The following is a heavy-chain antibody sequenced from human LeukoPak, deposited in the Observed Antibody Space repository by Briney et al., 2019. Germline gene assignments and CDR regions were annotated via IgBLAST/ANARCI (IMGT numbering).Heavy chain of an antibody. D-gene: IGHD3-10*01. CDR3: ARSMVRGDYGKNYLYYYYGMDV. V-gene: IGHV1-3*01. Sequence: ASVKVSCKASGYTFTSYAMHWVRQAPGQRLEWMGWTNAGNGNTKYSQKFQGRVTITRDTSASTAYMELSSLRSEDTAVYYCARSMVRGDYGKNYLYYYYGMDVWGKGTTVTVSS. CDR2: TNAGNGNT. J-gene: IGHJ6*04. CDR1: GYTFTSYA.